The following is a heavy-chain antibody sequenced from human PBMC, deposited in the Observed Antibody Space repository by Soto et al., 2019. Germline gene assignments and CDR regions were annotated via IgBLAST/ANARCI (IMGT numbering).Heavy chain of an antibody. CDR1: GGSISSYY. CDR2: IYYSGST. Sequence: PSETLSLTCTVSGGSISSYYWSWIRQPPGKGLEWIGYIYYSGSTNYNPSLKSRVTISVDTSKNQFSLKLSSVTAADTAVYYCASLSFDRYFDYWGQGTLVTVS. V-gene: IGHV4-59*01. J-gene: IGHJ4*02. D-gene: IGHD3-22*01. CDR3: ASLSFDRYFDY.